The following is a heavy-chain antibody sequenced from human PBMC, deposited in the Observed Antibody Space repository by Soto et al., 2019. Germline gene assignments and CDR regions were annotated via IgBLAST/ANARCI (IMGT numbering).Heavy chain of an antibody. CDR1: GGTFSSYA. CDR2: IIPIFGTA. J-gene: IGHJ4*02. D-gene: IGHD6-19*01. CDR3: ARVVEYSSGPDY. V-gene: IGHV1-69*13. Sequence: ASVKVSCKASGGTFSSYAISWVRQAPGQGLEWMGGIIPIFGTANYAQKFQGRVTITADESTSTAYMELSSLRSEDTAVYYCARVVEYSSGPDYWGQGTLVTVS.